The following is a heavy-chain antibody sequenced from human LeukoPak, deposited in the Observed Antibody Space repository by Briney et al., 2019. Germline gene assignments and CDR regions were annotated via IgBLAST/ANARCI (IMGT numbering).Heavy chain of an antibody. CDR1: GYSFTSYG. J-gene: IGHJ1*01. V-gene: IGHV1-18*01. D-gene: IGHD4-11*01. CDR3: ARDKAVTTERTQYFHH. CDR2: ISAYNGNT. Sequence: GASVNVSCKASGYSFTSYGISWVRQAPGQGLEWMGWISAYNGNTNYAQKLQGRVTMTTDTSTSTAYMELRSLRSDDTAVYYCARDKAVTTERTQYFHHWGQGTLVTVSS.